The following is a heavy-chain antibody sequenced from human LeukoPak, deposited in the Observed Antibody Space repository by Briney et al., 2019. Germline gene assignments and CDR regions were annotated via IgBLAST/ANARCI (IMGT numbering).Heavy chain of an antibody. CDR3: AKGLSFEEYFDY. Sequence: PGGSLRLSCAASQFTFSSSDMSWVRQAPGKGLEWVSSISWNSGNIGYADSVKGRFTISRDNAKNSLYLQMNSLRGEDMAWYYCAKGLSFEEYFDYWGQGTLVTVSS. D-gene: IGHD3-9*01. CDR1: QFTFSSSD. CDR2: ISWNSGNI. J-gene: IGHJ4*02. V-gene: IGHV3-9*03.